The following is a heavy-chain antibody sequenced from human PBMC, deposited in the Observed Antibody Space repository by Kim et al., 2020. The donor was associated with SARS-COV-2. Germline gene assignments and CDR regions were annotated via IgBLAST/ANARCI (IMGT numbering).Heavy chain of an antibody. V-gene: IGHV3-53*01. D-gene: IGHD3-10*01. J-gene: IGHJ4*02. CDR1: GFTVSSNY. Sequence: GGSLRLSCAASGFTVSSNYMSWVRQAPGKGLEWVSVIYSGGSTYYADSVKGRFTISRHNSKNTLYLQMNSLRAEDTAVYYCAREYYYGSGSYYVGYWGQGTLVTVSS. CDR2: IYSGGST. CDR3: AREYYYGSGSYYVGY.